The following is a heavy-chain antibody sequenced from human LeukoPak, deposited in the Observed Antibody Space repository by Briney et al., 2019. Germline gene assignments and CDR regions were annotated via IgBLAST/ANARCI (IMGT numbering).Heavy chain of an antibody. CDR2: IYYSGST. V-gene: IGHV4-59*11. J-gene: IGHJ5*02. Sequence: PSETLSLTCTVSGGSTSTHYWAWIRQPPGKGLEWISYIYYSGSTIYNPSLKSRVSVSLGTSKSQISLNLNSVTAADTAVYYCARGSPVVAAPNWFDPWGQGTLVTVSS. CDR1: GGSTSTHY. CDR3: ARGSPVVAAPNWFDP. D-gene: IGHD2-15*01.